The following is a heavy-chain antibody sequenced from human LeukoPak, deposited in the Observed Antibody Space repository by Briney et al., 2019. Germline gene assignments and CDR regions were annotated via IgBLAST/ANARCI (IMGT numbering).Heavy chain of an antibody. V-gene: IGHV3-48*03. J-gene: IGHJ6*04. D-gene: IGHD3-10*02. Sequence: HSGGSLRLSCAASGFTFSSYEMNWVRQAPGKGLEWVSYISSSGSTIYYADSVKGRFIISSDNDKNSLYLQMNSLRAEDTAVYYCAELGITMIGGVWGKGTTVTISS. CDR2: ISSSGSTI. CDR1: GFTFSSYE. CDR3: AELGITMIGGV.